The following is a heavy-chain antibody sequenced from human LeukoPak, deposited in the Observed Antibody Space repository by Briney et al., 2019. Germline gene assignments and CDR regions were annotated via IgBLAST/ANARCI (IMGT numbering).Heavy chain of an antibody. J-gene: IGHJ4*02. CDR1: GGSISSGGYY. CDR3: ARATLKLGIDY. CDR2: IFYGGST. V-gene: IGHV4-31*03. Sequence: SETLSLTCTVSGGSISSGGYYWSWIRQHPGKGLEWIGYIFYGGSTYNNPSLKSRVTISVDTSTNQFSLNLSSVTAADTAVYYCARATLKLGIDYWGQGTLVTVSS. D-gene: IGHD7-27*01.